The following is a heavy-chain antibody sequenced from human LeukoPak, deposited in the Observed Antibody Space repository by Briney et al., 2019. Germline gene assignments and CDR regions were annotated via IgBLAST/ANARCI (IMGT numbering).Heavy chain of an antibody. CDR1: GGTFSSYA. CDR2: IIPIFGTA. CDR3: ARAYSSGWSKTYYYYGMDV. J-gene: IGHJ6*02. Sequence: EASVKVSCKASGGTFSSYAISWVRRAPGQGLEWMGGIIPIFGTANYAQKFQGRVTMTRNTSISTAYMELSSLRSEDTAVYYCARAYSSGWSKTYYYYGMDVWGQGTTVTVSS. V-gene: IGHV1-69*05. D-gene: IGHD6-19*01.